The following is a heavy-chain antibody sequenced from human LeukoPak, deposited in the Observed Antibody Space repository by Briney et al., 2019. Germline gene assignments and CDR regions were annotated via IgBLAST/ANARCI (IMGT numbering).Heavy chain of an antibody. Sequence: GGSLRLSCAASGFTFSSYSMNWVRQAPGKGLEWVSYISSSSTIYYADSVKGRFTISRDNAKNSLYLQMNSLRAEDTAVYYCARGEMATIAIDYWGQGTLVTVSS. J-gene: IGHJ4*02. D-gene: IGHD5-24*01. CDR3: ARGEMATIAIDY. V-gene: IGHV3-48*01. CDR2: ISSSSTI. CDR1: GFTFSSYS.